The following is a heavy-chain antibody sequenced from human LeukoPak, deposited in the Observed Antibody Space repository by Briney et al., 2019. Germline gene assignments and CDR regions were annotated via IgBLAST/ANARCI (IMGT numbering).Heavy chain of an antibody. CDR2: VFYSGSN. J-gene: IGHJ4*02. V-gene: IGHV4-59*08. Sequence: SETLSLTCSVSGGSIIGHWWSWIRQPPGKGLEWIGDVFYSGSNNYNPSLKSRLTISLDTSKNQFSLNLRSVTATDTAMYYCARRNAADASIDFWGQGTLVTASS. D-gene: IGHD6-25*01. CDR3: ARRNAADASIDF. CDR1: GGSIIGHW.